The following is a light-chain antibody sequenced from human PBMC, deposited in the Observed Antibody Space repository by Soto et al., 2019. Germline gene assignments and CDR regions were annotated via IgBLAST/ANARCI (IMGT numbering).Light chain of an antibody. Sequence: IQMTQYPSSLSASVGDRVTITCRASQSISSNLNWYQQKPGKAPKLLIYAASSLQSGVPSRFSGGGSGTDFTLTISSLQPEDFATYSCQQSYSTPLTFGGRTKA. CDR3: QQSYSTPLT. V-gene: IGKV1-39*01. CDR2: AAS. J-gene: IGKJ4*01. CDR1: QSISSN.